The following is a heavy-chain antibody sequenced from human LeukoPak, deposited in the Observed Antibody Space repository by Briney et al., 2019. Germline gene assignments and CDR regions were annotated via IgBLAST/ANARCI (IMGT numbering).Heavy chain of an antibody. V-gene: IGHV3-9*01. J-gene: IGHJ6*02. CDR1: GFTFDDYA. CDR3: AKDIGGRSVVPANYYYGMDV. Sequence: GRSLRLSCAASGFTFDDYAMHWVRQAPGKGLEWVSGISWNSGSIGYADSVKGRFTISRDNAKNSLYLQMNSLRAEDTALYYCAKDIGGRSVVPANYYYGMDVWGQGTTVTVSS. D-gene: IGHD2-2*01. CDR2: ISWNSGSI.